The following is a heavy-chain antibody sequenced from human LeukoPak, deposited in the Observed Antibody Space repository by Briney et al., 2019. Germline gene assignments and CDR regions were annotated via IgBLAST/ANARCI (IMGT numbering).Heavy chain of an antibody. J-gene: IGHJ2*01. Sequence: SQTLSLTCTVSGGSLSSGGYYWSWIRQHPGKGLEWIGYIYYSGSTYYNPSLKSRVTISVDTSKNQFSRKLSSVTASDTAVYYCARDRGSGSYYNGYWYFDLWGRGTLVTVSS. CDR1: GGSLSSGGYY. CDR2: IYYSGST. CDR3: ARDRGSGSYYNGYWYFDL. D-gene: IGHD3-10*01. V-gene: IGHV4-31*03.